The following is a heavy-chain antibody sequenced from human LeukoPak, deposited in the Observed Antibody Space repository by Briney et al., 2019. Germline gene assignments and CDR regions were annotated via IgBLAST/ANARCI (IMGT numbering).Heavy chain of an antibody. CDR2: ISSSSSYI. V-gene: IGHV3-21*01. D-gene: IGHD1-14*01. CDR1: GFTFSSYS. CDR3: ARGLGIYYYYMDV. J-gene: IGHJ6*03. Sequence: GGSLRLSCAASGFTFSSYSKNWVRQAPGKGLEWVSSISSSSSYIYYADSVKGRFTISRDNAKNSLYLQMNSLRAEDTAVYYCARGLGIYYYYMDVWGKGTTVTVSS.